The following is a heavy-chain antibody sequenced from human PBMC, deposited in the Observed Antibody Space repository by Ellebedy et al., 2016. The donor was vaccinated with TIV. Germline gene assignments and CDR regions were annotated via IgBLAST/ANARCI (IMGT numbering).Heavy chain of an antibody. J-gene: IGHJ4*02. Sequence: MPSETLSLTCAVSGGSFSSFHWSWIRQPPGKGLEWIGEINQRGNTTYHPSLESRVTISVDTSKNQFSLNLNSVTAADTAVYYCTKTRGWLQPDFHYWGQGSLVTVSS. V-gene: IGHV4-34*01. CDR3: TKTRGWLQPDFHY. D-gene: IGHD5-24*01. CDR1: GGSFSSFH. CDR2: INQRGNT.